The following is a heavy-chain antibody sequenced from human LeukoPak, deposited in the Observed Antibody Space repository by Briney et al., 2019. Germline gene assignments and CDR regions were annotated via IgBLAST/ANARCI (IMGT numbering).Heavy chain of an antibody. CDR2: IYTSGST. Sequence: PSETLSLTCTVSGGSISSYYWSWLRQPAGKGLEWIGRIYTSGSTNYNPSLKSRVTMSVDTSKNQFSLKLSSVTAADTAVYYCARGRTIFGVVTPTGYFDYWGQGTLVTASS. D-gene: IGHD3-3*01. CDR1: GGSISSYY. J-gene: IGHJ4*02. V-gene: IGHV4-4*07. CDR3: ARGRTIFGVVTPTGYFDY.